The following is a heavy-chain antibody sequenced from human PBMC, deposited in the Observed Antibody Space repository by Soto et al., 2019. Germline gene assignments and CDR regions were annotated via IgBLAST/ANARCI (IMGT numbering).Heavy chain of an antibody. D-gene: IGHD1-26*01. V-gene: IGHV3-30*18. CDR3: AKGGEVGGGIGDH. Sequence: QVQLVESGGGVVQPWTSLRLSWEASGFAFNKFGIHWVRQSPGKGLEWVAFISYDGSYQYYADSVQGRLTITRDNSMNTLNMQLNSLRREDTAVYYCAKGGEVGGGIGDHWGQGTLVTFSS. CDR2: ISYDGSYQ. CDR1: GFAFNKFG. J-gene: IGHJ4*02.